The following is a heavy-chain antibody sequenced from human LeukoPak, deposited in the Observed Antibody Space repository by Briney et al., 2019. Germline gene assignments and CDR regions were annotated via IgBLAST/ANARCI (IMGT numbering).Heavy chain of an antibody. CDR2: IYYSGST. J-gene: IGHJ4*02. CDR3: ARDNFAGLSRRGFDY. D-gene: IGHD3-9*01. V-gene: IGHV4-59*01. Sequence: PSETLSLTCSVSGGSISSYYWSWIRQPPGKGLEWIGYIYYSGSTNHNPSLKSRVTISVDTSNNQFSLKLSSVAAADTAVYYCARDNFAGLSRRGFDYWGQGTLVTVSS. CDR1: GGSISSYY.